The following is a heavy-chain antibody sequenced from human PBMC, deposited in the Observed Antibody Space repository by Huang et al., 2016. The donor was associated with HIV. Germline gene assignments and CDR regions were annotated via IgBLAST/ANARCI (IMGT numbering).Heavy chain of an antibody. CDR3: AREPSYYYDSSGYYRYYYYMDV. D-gene: IGHD3-22*01. Sequence: QVQLVQSGSELKKPGASLKVSCKASGYTFSSYTMNWVRQAPGQGLEWMGWIDTNTGDPTYAQGFTGRFVFSVHTSVSTAYLQISSLKAEDTAVYYCAREPSYYYDSSGYYRYYYYMDVWGKGTTVTVSS. V-gene: IGHV7-4-1*02. CDR2: IDTNTGDP. CDR1: GYTFSSYT. J-gene: IGHJ6*03.